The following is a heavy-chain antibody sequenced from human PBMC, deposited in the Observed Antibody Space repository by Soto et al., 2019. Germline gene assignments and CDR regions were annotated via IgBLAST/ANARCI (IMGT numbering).Heavy chain of an antibody. CDR2: IHSDGSST. J-gene: IGHJ3*01. CDR3: ARGDRGAFAL. CDR1: GFTFSYYW. Sequence: EVQLLESGGGLVQPGESLRLSCAASGFTFSYYWMHWVRQAPGMGLVWVSRIHSDGSSTTYADSVKGRFTISRDNARNKLYLQMNSLRAEDTAVYYCARGDRGAFALWGQGTVVTASS. D-gene: IGHD1-26*01. V-gene: IGHV3-74*01.